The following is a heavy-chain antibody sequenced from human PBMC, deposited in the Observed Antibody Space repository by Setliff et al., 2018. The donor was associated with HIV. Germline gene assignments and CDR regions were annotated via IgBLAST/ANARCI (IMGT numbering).Heavy chain of an antibody. CDR3: ARGGYGYVWGSYRYPYYYYYMDV. J-gene: IGHJ6*03. CDR1: GGSISGYY. CDR2: IYHTGSS. Sequence: SETLSLTCTVSGGSISGYYWSWVRQPPEKRLEWIGYIYHTGSSYYNPSLKSRVTISVDTSKNQFSLKLSSVTAADTAVYYCARGGYGYVWGSYRYPYYYYYMDVWGKGTTVTVSS. D-gene: IGHD3-16*02. V-gene: IGHV4-59*01.